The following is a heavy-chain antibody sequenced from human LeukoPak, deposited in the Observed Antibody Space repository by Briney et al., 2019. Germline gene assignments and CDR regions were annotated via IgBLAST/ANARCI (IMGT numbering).Heavy chain of an antibody. CDR3: ARDGHGDIDY. V-gene: IGHV3-7*01. CDR1: GFTFNSYW. CDR2: IKQDGSVR. D-gene: IGHD4-17*01. J-gene: IGHJ4*02. Sequence: GGSLRLSCAASGFTFNSYWMSWVRQAPGKGLEWVANIKQDGSVRYYVDSVKGRFTISRDNAENALYLQMYSLRAEDTAVYYCARDGHGDIDYWGQGTLVTVSS.